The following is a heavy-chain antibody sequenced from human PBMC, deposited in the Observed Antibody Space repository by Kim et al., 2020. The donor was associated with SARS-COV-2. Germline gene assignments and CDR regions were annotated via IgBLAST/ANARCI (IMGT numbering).Heavy chain of an antibody. V-gene: IGHV1-2*06. CDR2: INPNSGGT. CDR3: ARDQYYETSSYYGFWFDP. D-gene: IGHD3-22*01. CDR1: GVTFTGYY. Sequence: ASVKVSCKASGVTFTGYYIHWVRQAPGQGLEWMGRINPNSGGTYYSQKFRGRVTITRDTSTGTAYMELSGLTSDDTAIYYCARDQYYETSSYYGFWFDPSSEATLVTVSS. J-gene: IGHJ5*01.